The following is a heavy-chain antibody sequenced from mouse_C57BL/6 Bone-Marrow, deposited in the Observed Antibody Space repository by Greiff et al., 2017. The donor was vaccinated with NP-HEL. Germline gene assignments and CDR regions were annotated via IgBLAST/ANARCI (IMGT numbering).Heavy chain of an antibody. Sequence: VQLQQPGAELVRPGPSVQLSCKASGYTFTSYWMHWVKQRPGQGLEWIGVIDPSDSYTNYNQKFKGKATLTVDTSSSTAYMQLNSLTSEDSAVYYCARRDGSLDYWGQGTTLTVSS. CDR2: IDPSDSYT. D-gene: IGHD1-1*01. CDR1: GYTFTSYW. V-gene: IGHV1-59*01. J-gene: IGHJ2*01. CDR3: ARRDGSLDY.